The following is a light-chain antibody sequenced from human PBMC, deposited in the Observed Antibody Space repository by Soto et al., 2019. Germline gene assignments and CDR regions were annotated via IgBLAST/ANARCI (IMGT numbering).Light chain of an antibody. J-gene: IGKJ4*01. Sequence: IQLTQSPSSLPASVGDRVTSTFRASQAVSTWLAWYQQKPGDAPKLLIYAASTLQSGVPSRFRGSGSGTDFTLTIRSLQPEDFETYYCQQANSFPRTFGGGTKVDIK. CDR2: AAS. CDR3: QQANSFPRT. CDR1: QAVSTW. V-gene: IGKV1-12*01.